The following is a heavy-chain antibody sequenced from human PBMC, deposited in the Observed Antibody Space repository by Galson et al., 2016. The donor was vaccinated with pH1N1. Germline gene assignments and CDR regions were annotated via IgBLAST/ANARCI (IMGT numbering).Heavy chain of an antibody. CDR2: IYYDGRN. CDR3: ARRTRCRCDCGEEFDP. D-gene: IGHD2-21*02. Sequence: ETLSLTCTVSGDSIYTNSYYWDWIRQPPGKGLEWIAGIYYDGRNQYNPSLKSRITISGDTSKNQFSLILSFVTAADTAVYYCARRTRCRCDCGEEFDPWAREPWSASPQ. V-gene: IGHV4-39*01. J-gene: IGHJ5*02. CDR1: GDSIYTNSYY.